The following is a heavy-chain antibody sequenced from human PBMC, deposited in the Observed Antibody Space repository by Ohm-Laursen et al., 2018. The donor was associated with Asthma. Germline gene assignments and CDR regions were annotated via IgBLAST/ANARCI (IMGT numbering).Heavy chain of an antibody. Sequence: SLRLSCAASGFTFSDYFMHWGRQGPGEGLVWISHIFPDGRRTNYADSVKGRFTISRDNAKNSLYLQMSSLRDEGTAVYYCARVVPGVAIDYWGQGTLVTVSS. V-gene: IGHV3-74*01. J-gene: IGHJ4*02. D-gene: IGHD3-10*02. CDR1: GFTFSDYF. CDR2: IFPDGRRT. CDR3: ARVVPGVAIDY.